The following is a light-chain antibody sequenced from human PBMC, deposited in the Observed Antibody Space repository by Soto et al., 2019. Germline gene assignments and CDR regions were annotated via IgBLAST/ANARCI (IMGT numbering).Light chain of an antibody. CDR3: NSYAGDSILYV. V-gene: IGLV2-8*01. Sequence: QSALTQPPSASGSPGQSVTISCTGTSSDVGGYNYVSWYQQHPGKAPKLIIYQVSKRPSGVPDRFSGSKSGNTASLTVSGLQAEDEADYYCNSYAGDSILYVFGTRTKLTVL. CDR1: SSDVGGYNY. J-gene: IGLJ1*01. CDR2: QVS.